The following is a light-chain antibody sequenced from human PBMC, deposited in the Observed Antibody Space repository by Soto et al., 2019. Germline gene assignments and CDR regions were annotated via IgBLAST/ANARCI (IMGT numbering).Light chain of an antibody. V-gene: IGKV3-11*01. J-gene: IGKJ4*01. CDR1: QSIYTH. CDR2: DGS. CDR3: QQSHNWPLT. Sequence: EIVLTQSPATLSLSPGERATLSCRAGQSIYTHLAWYQHKPGQAPRLLIFDGSYRATDIPARFSGSGSGTDFTLTISSLEPEDFAVYYCQQSHNWPLTFGGGTKVEIK.